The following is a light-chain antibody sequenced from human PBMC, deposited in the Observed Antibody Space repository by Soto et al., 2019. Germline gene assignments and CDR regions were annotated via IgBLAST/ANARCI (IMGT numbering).Light chain of an antibody. V-gene: IGKV3-20*01. CDR1: QSVSSNY. J-gene: IGKJ2*03. Sequence: EIVLTQSPGTLSLSPGDRVTLSCRASQSVSSNYLAWYQQKPGQAPRLLIYATSSRATGIPDRFSGSGSGTDFTLTISRLEPEDFAMYYCQQYGDYNSPTYSFGQGTRLEI. CDR3: QQYGDYNSPTYS. CDR2: ATS.